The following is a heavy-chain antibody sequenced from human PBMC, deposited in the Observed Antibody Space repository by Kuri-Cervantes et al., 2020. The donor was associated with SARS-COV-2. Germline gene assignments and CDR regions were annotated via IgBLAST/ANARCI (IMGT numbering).Heavy chain of an antibody. CDR1: GFTFDDYT. V-gene: IGHV3-43*01. CDR2: ISWDGGST. Sequence: GESLKISCAASGFTFDDYTMHWVRQAPGKGLEWVSLISWDGGSTYYADSVKGRFTISRDNSKNTLYLQMNSLRAEDTAVYYCARERRDLYDFWSGRLFDPWGQGTLVTVSS. CDR3: ARERRDLYDFWSGRLFDP. J-gene: IGHJ5*02. D-gene: IGHD3-3*01.